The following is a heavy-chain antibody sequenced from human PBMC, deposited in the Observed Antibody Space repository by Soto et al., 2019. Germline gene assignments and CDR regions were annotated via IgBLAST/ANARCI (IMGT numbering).Heavy chain of an antibody. CDR1: GGSVSSGSYY. V-gene: IGHV4-61*01. D-gene: IGHD3-22*01. Sequence: SETLSLTCTVSGGSVSSGSYYWSWIRQPPGKGLEWIGYIYYSGSTNYNPSLKSRVTISVDTSKNQFSLKLSSVTAADTAVYYCASLYYYDSSGYQGYYYYGMDVWGQGTTVTVSS. CDR3: ASLYYYDSSGYQGYYYYGMDV. CDR2: IYYSGST. J-gene: IGHJ6*02.